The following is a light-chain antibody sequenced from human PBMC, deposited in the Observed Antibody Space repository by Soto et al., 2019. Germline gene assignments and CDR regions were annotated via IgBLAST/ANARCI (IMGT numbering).Light chain of an antibody. J-gene: IGKJ5*01. CDR3: QQYNTYST. CDR2: DAS. Sequence: DLQMTQSPSSLSGSLVHRVTITCRASQTISSWLAWYQQKPGKAPNTLIYDASSLKSGVPARFSGSGSGTEFTLTISSLQPDDFATYYCQQYNTYSTVGQGTRLEIK. V-gene: IGKV1-5*01. CDR1: QTISSW.